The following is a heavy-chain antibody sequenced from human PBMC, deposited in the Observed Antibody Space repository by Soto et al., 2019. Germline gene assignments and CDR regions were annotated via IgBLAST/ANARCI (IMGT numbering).Heavy chain of an antibody. CDR2: INAYNGNT. CDR3: ARDNPLYYDSSGPGWFDP. V-gene: IGHV1-18*01. D-gene: IGHD3-22*01. CDR1: CYTFTSYG. J-gene: IGHJ5*02. Sequence: GXSVKVWFKASCYTFTSYGISWGRQAPVQGLEWMGWINAYNGNTNYAQKLQGRVTMTTDTSTSTAYMELRRLRSDDTAVYYSARDNPLYYDSSGPGWFDPWGQGTLVTVYS.